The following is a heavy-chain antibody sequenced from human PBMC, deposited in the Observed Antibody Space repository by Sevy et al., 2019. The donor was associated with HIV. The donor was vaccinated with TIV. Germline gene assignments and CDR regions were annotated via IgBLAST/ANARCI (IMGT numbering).Heavy chain of an antibody. CDR3: TTASWSQEDYYNY. CDR2: IKGKIYDGTI. D-gene: IGHD6-13*01. V-gene: IGHV3-15*01. CDR1: GFTFSNAW. Sequence: RGFLRLSCAASGFTFSNAWMSWVRQAPGKGLEWVGRIKGKIYDGTIDYAAPVKGRFSISRDDSKNTLYLQMNSLKTEDTAVYYCTTASWSQEDYYNYWGQGTLVSVSS. J-gene: IGHJ4*02.